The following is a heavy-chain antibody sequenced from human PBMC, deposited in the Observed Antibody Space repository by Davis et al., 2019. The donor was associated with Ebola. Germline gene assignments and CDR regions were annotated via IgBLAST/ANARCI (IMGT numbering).Heavy chain of an antibody. CDR3: ASFSGWFDP. CDR1: GFTLSSYT. J-gene: IGHJ5*02. V-gene: IGHV3-21*05. D-gene: IGHD3-10*01. Sequence: GESLKISCAASGFTLSSYTMNWVRQAPGKGLEWVSYISSSSSYTNYADSVKGRFTISRDNAKNSLYLQMNSLRAEDTAVYYCASFSGWFDPWGQGTLVTVSS. CDR2: ISSSSSYT.